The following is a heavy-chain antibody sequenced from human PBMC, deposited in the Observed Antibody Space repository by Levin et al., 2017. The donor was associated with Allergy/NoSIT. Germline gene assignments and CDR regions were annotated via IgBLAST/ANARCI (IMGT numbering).Heavy chain of an antibody. Sequence: PSQTLSLTCTVSGGSISSSSYYWGWIRQPPGKGLEWIGSIYYSGSTYYNPSLKSRVTISVDTSKNQFSLKLSSVTAADTAVYYCARHRRETGYYKGAFDSWGQGTMVTVSS. V-gene: IGHV4-39*01. D-gene: IGHD3-9*01. CDR3: ARHRRETGYYKGAFDS. CDR2: IYYSGST. J-gene: IGHJ3*02. CDR1: GGSISSSSYY.